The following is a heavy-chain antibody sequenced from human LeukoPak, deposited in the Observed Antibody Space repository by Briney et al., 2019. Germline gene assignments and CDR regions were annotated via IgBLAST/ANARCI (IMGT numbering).Heavy chain of an antibody. J-gene: IGHJ3*02. CDR1: GGSFNAYY. D-gene: IGHD6-19*01. V-gene: IGHV4-34*01. CDR3: ARVAVAGTDPGALDI. CDR2: INHIGST. Sequence: SETLSLTCAVYGGSFNAYYWSWIRQPPGKGLEWFGEINHIGSTNYNPSLKSRVTISVDASKTQFSLKLTSVTAADTAVYYCARVAVAGTDPGALDIWGQGTMVSVSS.